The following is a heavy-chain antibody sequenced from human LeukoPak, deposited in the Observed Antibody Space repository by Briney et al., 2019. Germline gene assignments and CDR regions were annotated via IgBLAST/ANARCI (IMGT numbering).Heavy chain of an antibody. Sequence: ASVKVSCKTSGYTFTGYYMHWVRQAPGQGLEWMGWINPNSGGTNYAQKFQGRVTMTRDTSISTAYMELSRLRSDDTAVYYCAVGYSGSYYFDYWGQGTLVTVSS. D-gene: IGHD1-26*01. V-gene: IGHV1-2*02. J-gene: IGHJ4*02. CDR3: AVGYSGSYYFDY. CDR2: INPNSGGT. CDR1: GYTFTGYY.